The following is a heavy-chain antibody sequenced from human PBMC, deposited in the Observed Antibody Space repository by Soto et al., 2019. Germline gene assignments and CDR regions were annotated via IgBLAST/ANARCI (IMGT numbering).Heavy chain of an antibody. CDR1: GGSISSYD. Sequence: SETLSLTCSVFGGSISSYDWSWIRKTPGKELEKIGYVFYTGITKYNPSFKSRATISVDTSRNQFSLNLMSVTAADTAVYYCAKWGAAAGTTWGQGIRVNVSS. V-gene: IGHV4-59*01. J-gene: IGHJ4*02. D-gene: IGHD6-25*01. CDR3: AKWGAAAGTT. CDR2: VFYTGIT.